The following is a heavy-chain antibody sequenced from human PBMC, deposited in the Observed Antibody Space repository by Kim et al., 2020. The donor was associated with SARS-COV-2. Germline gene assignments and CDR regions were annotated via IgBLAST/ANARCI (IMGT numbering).Heavy chain of an antibody. V-gene: IGHV3-21*01. Sequence: GGSLRLSCAASGFTFSSYSMNWVRQAPGKGLEWVSSISSSSSYIYYADSVKGRFTISRDNAKNSLHLQMNSLRAEDTAVYYCARWSITGTTRYYYGMDVWGQGTTVTVSS. CDR3: ARWSITGTTRYYYGMDV. D-gene: IGHD1-7*01. J-gene: IGHJ6*02. CDR1: GFTFSSYS. CDR2: ISSSSSYI.